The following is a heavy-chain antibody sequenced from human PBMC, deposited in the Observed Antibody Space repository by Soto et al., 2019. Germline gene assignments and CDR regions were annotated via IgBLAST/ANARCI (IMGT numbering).Heavy chain of an antibody. CDR2: ISGSGGST. V-gene: IGHV3-23*01. CDR1: GFTFSSYA. Sequence: VGSLRLSCAASGFTFSSYAMSWVRQAPGKGLEWVSAISGSGGSTYYADSVKGRFTISRDNSKNTLYLQMNSLRAEDTAVYYCAKDLQHIVVVTATPGDWLDPWGQGTLVTVSS. J-gene: IGHJ5*02. CDR3: AKDLQHIVVVTATPGDWLDP. D-gene: IGHD2-21*02.